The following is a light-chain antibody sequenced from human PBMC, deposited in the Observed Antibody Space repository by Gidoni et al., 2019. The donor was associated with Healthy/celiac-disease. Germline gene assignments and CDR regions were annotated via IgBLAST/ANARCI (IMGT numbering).Light chain of an antibody. J-gene: IGKJ3*01. CDR2: DAS. CDR1: QGISSA. Sequence: AILLTQSPSSLSASVGDRVTITCRASQGISSALDWYQQKPGKAPKLLIYDASRLESGVPSRFSGSGSGTDFTLTISILQPEDFSTYYGQQFNSYVFTCGPETKVDIK. CDR3: QQFNSYVFT. V-gene: IGKV1-13*02.